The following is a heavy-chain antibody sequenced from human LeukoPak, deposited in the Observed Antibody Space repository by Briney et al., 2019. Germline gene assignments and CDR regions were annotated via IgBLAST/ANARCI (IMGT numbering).Heavy chain of an antibody. Sequence: GGSLRLSCAASGFTFSSYAMSWVRQAPGKGLEWVSAISGSGGSTYYADSVKGRFTISRDNSKNTLYLQMNSLRAEDTAVYYCAKDRLPYYYGSGSHYTFPDAFDIWGQGTMVTVSS. CDR2: ISGSGGST. CDR3: AKDRLPYYYGSGSHYTFPDAFDI. V-gene: IGHV3-23*01. CDR1: GFTFSSYA. D-gene: IGHD3-10*01. J-gene: IGHJ3*02.